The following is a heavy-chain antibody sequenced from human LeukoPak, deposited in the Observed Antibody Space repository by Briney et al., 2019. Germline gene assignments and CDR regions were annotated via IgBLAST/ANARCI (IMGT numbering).Heavy chain of an antibody. Sequence: SETLSLTCTVSGDSISTRYYWSWIRQPPGKGLEWIGYIYYSGSTSYSPSLKRRVTISVDTSKNQFSLKVNSVTAADTAVYYCAREAVALAAFDYWGQGTLVTVSS. CDR3: AREAVALAAFDY. V-gene: IGHV4-59*01. CDR2: IYYSGST. CDR1: GDSISTRYY. J-gene: IGHJ4*02. D-gene: IGHD5-24*01.